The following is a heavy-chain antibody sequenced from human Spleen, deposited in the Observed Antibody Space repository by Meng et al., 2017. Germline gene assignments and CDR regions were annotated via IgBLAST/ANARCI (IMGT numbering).Heavy chain of an antibody. CDR1: GDSITNHNW. D-gene: IGHD2-21*01. CDR3: ASFDHIPRRNYFDY. V-gene: IGHV4-55*02. CDR2: SPNRGSS. Sequence: QRLLQESVRGLVEPSQTLSLTCTVSGDSITNHNWWAWVRQPPGKGLEWIGESPNRGSSAYNPSLKSRVSISVDTSKNQFSLNLNSMTAADTAVYYCASFDHIPRRNYFDYWGQGTLVTVSS. J-gene: IGHJ4*02.